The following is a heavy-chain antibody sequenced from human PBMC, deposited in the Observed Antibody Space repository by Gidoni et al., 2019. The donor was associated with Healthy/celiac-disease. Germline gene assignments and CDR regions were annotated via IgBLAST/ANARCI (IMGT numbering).Heavy chain of an antibody. CDR3: ASMIAAPSSFDY. V-gene: IGHV4-38-2*01. CDR2: IYHSGST. D-gene: IGHD3-22*01. J-gene: IGHJ4*02. Sequence: QVQLQESGPGLVKPSETLSLTCAVSGYSLSSGYYWGWIRQPPGKGLEWIGSIYHSGSTYYNPSLKSRVTISVDTSKNQFSLKLSSVTAADTAVYYCASMIAAPSSFDYWGQGTLVTVSS. CDR1: GYSLSSGYY.